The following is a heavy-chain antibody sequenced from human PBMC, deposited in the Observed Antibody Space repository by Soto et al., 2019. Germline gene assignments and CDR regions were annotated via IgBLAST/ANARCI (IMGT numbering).Heavy chain of an antibody. D-gene: IGHD1-26*01. Sequence: PGGSLRLSGAAAECTFVVYARHWVRKAPGKGLEWVSSISWNSANIGYADSVKGRFTIPRDNAKNSLYLQMNSLRAEDTALYYSDKRGPTGGYFDYWGQGTLVTVSS. CDR1: ECTFVVYA. J-gene: IGHJ4*02. CDR2: ISWNSANI. V-gene: IGHV3-9*01. CDR3: DKRGPTGGYFDY.